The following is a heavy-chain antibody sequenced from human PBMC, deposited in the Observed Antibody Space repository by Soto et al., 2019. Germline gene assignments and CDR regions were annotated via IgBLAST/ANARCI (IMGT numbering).Heavy chain of an antibody. CDR1: EFTFSGRS. V-gene: IGHV3-74*01. J-gene: IGHJ6*03. Sequence: EVQLVESGGGLVQPWGSLRLSCAAYEFTFSGRSVHWVRQAPGKGLVWVSGIDKVGTDSTYADSVKGRFTSSRDNAKNTVYLQMNSLRVEDTAVYYCARGWFGPDVWGKGTTVTVSS. D-gene: IGHD3-10*01. CDR3: ARGWFGPDV. CDR2: IDKVGTDS.